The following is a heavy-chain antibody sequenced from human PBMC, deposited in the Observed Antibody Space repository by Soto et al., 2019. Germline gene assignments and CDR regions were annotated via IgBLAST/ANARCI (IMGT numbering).Heavy chain of an antibody. CDR1: GFTFSSYA. CDR3: ASPPVSDYYYYYYMDV. Sequence: GGSLRLPCAASGFTFSSYAMSWVRQAPGKGLEWVSAISGSGGSTYYADSVKGRFTISRDNSKNTLYLQMNSLRAEDTAVYYCASPPVSDYYYYYYMDVWGKGTTVTVSS. CDR2: ISGSGGST. J-gene: IGHJ6*03. V-gene: IGHV3-23*01.